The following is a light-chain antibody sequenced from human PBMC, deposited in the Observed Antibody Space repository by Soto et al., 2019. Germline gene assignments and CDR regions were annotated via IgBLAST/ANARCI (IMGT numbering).Light chain of an antibody. Sequence: EIVLAQSPSHRSLPPGERATLSCWXSQSVRSYLACYQQKPGQAPSLLXYXASNMDTGIQAKFSGSGSGTAFTITITSLEPADVAVYYCKQRSNRPWRSGLGTKV. CDR1: QSVRSY. J-gene: IGKJ1*01. V-gene: IGKV3-11*01. CDR3: KQRSNRPWR. CDR2: XAS.